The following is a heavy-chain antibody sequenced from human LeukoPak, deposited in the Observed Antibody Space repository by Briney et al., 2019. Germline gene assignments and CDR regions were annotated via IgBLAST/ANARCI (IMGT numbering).Heavy chain of an antibody. CDR2: IYYSGST. J-gene: IGHJ4*02. D-gene: IGHD4-23*01. Sequence: SETLSLTCTVSGGSISSYYWSWIRQPPGKGLEWTGYIYYSGSTNYNPSLKSRVTISVDTSKNQFSLKLSSVTAADTAVYYCARVFGGNTAVDYWGQGTLVTVSS. CDR3: ARVFGGNTAVDY. CDR1: GGSISSYY. V-gene: IGHV4-59*01.